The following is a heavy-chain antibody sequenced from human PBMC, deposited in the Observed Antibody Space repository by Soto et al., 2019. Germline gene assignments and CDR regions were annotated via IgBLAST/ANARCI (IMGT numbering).Heavy chain of an antibody. J-gene: IGHJ4*02. CDR1: GFTFSSYE. CDR3: AKKVNSGSGSQYFDY. D-gene: IGHD3-10*01. Sequence: GGSLRLSCAASGFTFSSYEMNWVRQAPGKGLEWVSYISSSGSTIYYADSVKGRFTISRDNAKNSLYLQMNSLRAEDTAIHYCAKKVNSGSGSQYFDYWGQGTLVTVSS. V-gene: IGHV3-48*03. CDR2: ISSSGSTI.